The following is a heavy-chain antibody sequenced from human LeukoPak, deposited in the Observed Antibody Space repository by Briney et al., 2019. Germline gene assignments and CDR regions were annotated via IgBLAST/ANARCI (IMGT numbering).Heavy chain of an antibody. Sequence: ASVKVSCKASGYTFTGCYMHWVRQAPGQGLEWMGWINPNSGGTNYAQKFQGRVTMTRDTSISTAYMELSRLRSDDTAVYYCARAGELSYYYYYYMDVWGKGTTVTISS. CDR3: ARAGELSYYYYYYMDV. D-gene: IGHD1-26*01. V-gene: IGHV1-2*02. J-gene: IGHJ6*03. CDR2: INPNSGGT. CDR1: GYTFTGCY.